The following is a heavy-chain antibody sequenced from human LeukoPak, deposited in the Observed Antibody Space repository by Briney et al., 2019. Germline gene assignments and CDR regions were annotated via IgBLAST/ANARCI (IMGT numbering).Heavy chain of an antibody. CDR3: ARVPAYYYYGMDV. CDR1: SGSFSGYY. J-gene: IGHJ6*02. V-gene: IGHV4-34*01. Sequence: SETLSLTCAVYSGSFSGYYWSWIRQPPGKGLEWIGEINHSGSTNYNPSLKSRVTISVDTSKNQFSLKLSSVTAADTAAYYCARVPAYYYYGMDVWGQGTTVTVSS. CDR2: INHSGST.